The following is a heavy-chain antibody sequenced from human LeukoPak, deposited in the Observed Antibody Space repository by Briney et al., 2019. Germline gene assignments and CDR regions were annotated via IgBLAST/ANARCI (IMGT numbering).Heavy chain of an antibody. CDR2: ISSSSSTI. D-gene: IGHD1-7*01. Sequence: GGSLRLSCAASRFTFSSYRMNWVRQAPGKGLEWVSYISSSSSTIYYADSVKGRFTISRDNAKNSLYLQMNSLRAEDTAVYYCARSSRELGGYAPWGLMPPFDYWGQGTLVTVSS. CDR3: ARSSRELGGYAPWGLMPPFDY. V-gene: IGHV3-48*01. J-gene: IGHJ4*02. CDR1: RFTFSSYR.